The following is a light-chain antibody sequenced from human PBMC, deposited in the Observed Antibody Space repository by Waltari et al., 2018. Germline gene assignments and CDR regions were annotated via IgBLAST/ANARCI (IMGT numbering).Light chain of an antibody. V-gene: IGKV1-39*01. J-gene: IGKJ2*01. CDR3: QQSYTAPYT. CDR2: AAS. Sequence: DIQMTQSPSSLSASVGDRITITCRARESIGKYLNWYQQRPGKAPQLLIYAASNLQSGAPSRFSGSGPGTAFTLTISSLRPEDSATYYCQQSYTAPYTFGQGTHLEVK. CDR1: ESIGKY.